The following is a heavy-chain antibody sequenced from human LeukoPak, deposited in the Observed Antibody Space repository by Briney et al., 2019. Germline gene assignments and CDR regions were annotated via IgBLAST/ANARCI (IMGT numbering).Heavy chain of an antibody. Sequence: GGSLRLSCAASGFTFSSYGMHWVRQAPGKGLEWVAVISYDGSNKYYADSVKGRFTISRDNSKNTLYLQMNSLRAEDTAVYYCAKDNDYDILTRSINYWGQGTLVTVSS. CDR2: ISYDGSNK. V-gene: IGHV3-30*18. J-gene: IGHJ4*02. D-gene: IGHD3-9*01. CDR1: GFTFSSYG. CDR3: AKDNDYDILTRSINY.